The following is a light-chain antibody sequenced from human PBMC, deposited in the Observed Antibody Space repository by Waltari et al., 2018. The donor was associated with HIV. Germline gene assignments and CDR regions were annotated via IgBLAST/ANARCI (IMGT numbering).Light chain of an antibody. CDR1: RSNIGAGYD. CDR2: GNN. V-gene: IGLV1-40*01. CDR3: QSYDISLSAV. Sequence: QSVLTQPPSVSAAPGQRVTISCTGSRSNIGAGYDVHWYQHLPGTAPKLLIYGNNNRPSGVPDRFSGSKSGTSASLAITGLQAEDEADYYCQSYDISLSAVFGGGTKLTVL. J-gene: IGLJ3*02.